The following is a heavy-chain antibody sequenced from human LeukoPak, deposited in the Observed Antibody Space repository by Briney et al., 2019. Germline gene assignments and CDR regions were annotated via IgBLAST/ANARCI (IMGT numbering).Heavy chain of an antibody. CDR3: ARQTFYYDSSGYYPGGVFDI. Sequence: GESLKISCKGSGYSFTSYWIGWVRQMPGKGLEWMGIIYPGDSDTRYSPSFQGQVTISADKSISTAYLQWSSLKASDTAMYYCARQTFYYDSSGYYPGGVFDIWGQGTMVTVSS. D-gene: IGHD3-22*01. V-gene: IGHV5-51*01. CDR2: IYPGDSDT. CDR1: GYSFTSYW. J-gene: IGHJ3*02.